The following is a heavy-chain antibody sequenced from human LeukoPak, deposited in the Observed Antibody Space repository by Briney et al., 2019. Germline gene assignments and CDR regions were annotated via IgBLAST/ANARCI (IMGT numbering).Heavy chain of an antibody. J-gene: IGHJ4*02. V-gene: IGHV1-2*06. CDR1: GHTFTNYY. CDR3: TRDLTTSGPIHY. Sequence: ASVKVSCKASGHTFTNYYMHWVRQAPGQGLEWMGRIDPNSGGTYYAQKFQGRVTVTRDTSTSTAYMDLSGLTSDDTAMYYCTRDLTTSGPIHYWGQGTLVTVST. CDR2: IDPNSGGT. D-gene: IGHD3-9*01.